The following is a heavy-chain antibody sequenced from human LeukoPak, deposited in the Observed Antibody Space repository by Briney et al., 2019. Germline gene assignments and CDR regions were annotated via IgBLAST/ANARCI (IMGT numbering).Heavy chain of an antibody. D-gene: IGHD3-16*01. J-gene: IGHJ4*02. CDR1: GYTFTDYD. CDR2: INPKSGGT. CDR3: ARLLGDFEY. V-gene: IGHV1-2*06. Sequence: ASVKVSCKASGYTFTDYDMHWVRQAPGQGLEWMGRINPKSGGTSFAQKFQGRVTMTRDTSISTAYMELSRLRSDDTAVYYCARLLGDFEYWGQGTLVTVSS.